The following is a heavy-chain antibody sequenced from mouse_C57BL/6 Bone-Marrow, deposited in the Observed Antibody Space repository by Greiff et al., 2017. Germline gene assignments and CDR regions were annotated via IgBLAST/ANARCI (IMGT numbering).Heavy chain of an antibody. V-gene: IGHV5-6*01. CDR3: ARPFLGFAY. CDR2: ISSGGSYT. CDR1: GFTFSSYG. Sequence: EVMLVESGGDLVKPGGSLKLSCAASGFTFSSYGMSWVRQTPDKRLEWVATISSGGSYTYYPDSVKGRFTISRDNAKNTLYLQMSSLKSEDTAMYSCARPFLGFAYWGQGTLVTVSA. J-gene: IGHJ3*01.